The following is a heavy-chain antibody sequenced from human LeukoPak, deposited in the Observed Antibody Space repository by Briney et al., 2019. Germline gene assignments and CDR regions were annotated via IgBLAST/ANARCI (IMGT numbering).Heavy chain of an antibody. V-gene: IGHV4-39*07. CDR1: GGSISSSSYY. J-gene: IGHJ4*02. Sequence: SETLSLTCTVSGGSISSSSYYWGWIRQPPGKGLEWIGSIYYSGSTYYNPSLKSRVTISVDTSKNQFSLKLSSVTAADTAVYYCARFAQNLAVAGNPFDYWGQGILVTVSS. CDR2: IYYSGST. D-gene: IGHD6-19*01. CDR3: ARFAQNLAVAGNPFDY.